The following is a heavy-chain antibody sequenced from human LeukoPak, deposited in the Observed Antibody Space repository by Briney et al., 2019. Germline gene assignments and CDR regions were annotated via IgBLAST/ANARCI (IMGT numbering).Heavy chain of an antibody. CDR2: ISGSGGST. J-gene: IGHJ4*02. CDR3: AKDLRGYSYGLFHSY. V-gene: IGHV3-23*01. D-gene: IGHD5-18*01. CDR1: GLTFSSYA. Sequence: GGSLRLSCAAPGLTFSSYAMSWVRQAPGKGLEWVSAISGSGGSTYYADSVKGRFTISRDNSKNTLYLQMNSLRAEDTAVYYCAKDLRGYSYGLFHSYWGQGTLVTVSS.